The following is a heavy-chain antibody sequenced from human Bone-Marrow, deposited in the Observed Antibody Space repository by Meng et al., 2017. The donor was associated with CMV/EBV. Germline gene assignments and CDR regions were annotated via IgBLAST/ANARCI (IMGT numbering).Heavy chain of an antibody. V-gene: IGHV3-33*06. CDR1: GFTFSSYG. CDR3: AKDSAGSYFPQEGYY. CDR2: IWYDGSNK. J-gene: IGHJ4*02. Sequence: GESLKISCAASGFTFSSYGMHWVRQAPGKGLEWVAVIWYDGSNKYYADSVKGRFTISRDNSKNTLYLQMNSLRAEDTAVYYCAKDSAGSYFPQEGYYWGQGTLVTVSS. D-gene: IGHD1-26*01.